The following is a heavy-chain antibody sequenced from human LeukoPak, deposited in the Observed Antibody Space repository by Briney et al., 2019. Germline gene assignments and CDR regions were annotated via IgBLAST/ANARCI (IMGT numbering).Heavy chain of an antibody. CDR3: ASYDYGDLRHYYYMDV. D-gene: IGHD4-17*01. J-gene: IGHJ6*03. V-gene: IGHV4-59*08. CDR2: IYYSGST. CDR1: GGSISSYY. Sequence: PSETLSLTCTVSGGSISSYYWSWIRQPPGKGVEWMGYIYYSGSTNYNPSLKSRVTISVDTSKNQFSLKLSSVTAADTAVYYCASYDYGDLRHYYYMDVWGKGTTVTVSS.